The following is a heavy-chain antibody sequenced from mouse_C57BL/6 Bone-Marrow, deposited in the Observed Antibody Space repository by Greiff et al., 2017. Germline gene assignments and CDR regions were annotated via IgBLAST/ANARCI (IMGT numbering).Heavy chain of an antibody. D-gene: IGHD2-5*01. CDR2: IYPRSRNT. Sequence: LVESGAELARPGASVKLSCKASGYTFTSYGISWVKQRTGQGLEWIGEIYPRSRNTYYNEKFKGKATLTADKSSSTAYMELRSLTSEDSAVYFCARDSNHAMDYWGQGTSVTVSS. CDR3: ARDSNHAMDY. CDR1: GYTFTSYG. V-gene: IGHV1-81*01. J-gene: IGHJ4*01.